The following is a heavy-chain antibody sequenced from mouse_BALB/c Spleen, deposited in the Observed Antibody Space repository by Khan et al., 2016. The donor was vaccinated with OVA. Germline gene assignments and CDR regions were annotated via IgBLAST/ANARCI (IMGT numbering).Heavy chain of an antibody. Sequence: VQLQQSGAELVKPGASVKLSCTTSDFNIKDTYIHWVRQGPEQGLEWIGEIDPANGNTKYDPKFQGKATITVDTSSNTAYLQLSSLTSEDTDVYYCASFDYDVGAWFAYWGQGTLVTVSA. CDR3: ASFDYDVGAWFAY. D-gene: IGHD2-4*01. V-gene: IGHV14-3*02. J-gene: IGHJ3*01. CDR2: IDPANGNT. CDR1: DFNIKDTY.